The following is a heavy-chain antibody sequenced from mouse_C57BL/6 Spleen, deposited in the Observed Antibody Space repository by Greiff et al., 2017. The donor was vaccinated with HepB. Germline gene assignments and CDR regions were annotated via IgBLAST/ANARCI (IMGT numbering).Heavy chain of an antibody. V-gene: IGHV3-6*01. Sequence: EESGPGLVKPSQSLSLTCSVTGYSITSGYYWNWIRQFPGNKLEWMGYISYDGSNNYNPSLKNRISITRDTSKNQFFLKLNSVTTEDTATYYCARDHSYYYAMDYWGQGTSVTVSS. CDR2: ISYDGSN. CDR1: GYSITSGYY. J-gene: IGHJ4*01. CDR3: ARDHSYYYAMDY.